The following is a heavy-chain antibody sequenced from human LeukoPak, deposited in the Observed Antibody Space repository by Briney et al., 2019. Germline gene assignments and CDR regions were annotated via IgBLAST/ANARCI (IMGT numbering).Heavy chain of an antibody. J-gene: IGHJ2*01. CDR1: GFTFSGSA. V-gene: IGHV3-73*01. Sequence: GGSLRLSCAASGFTFSGSAMHWVRQASGKGLEWVGRIRSKANSYATAYAASVKGRFTISRDDSKNTAYLQMNSLKTEDTAVYYCTRPLRVAPWWYFDLWGRGTLVTASS. CDR3: TRPLRVAPWWYFDL. D-gene: IGHD2-15*01. CDR2: IRSKANSYAT.